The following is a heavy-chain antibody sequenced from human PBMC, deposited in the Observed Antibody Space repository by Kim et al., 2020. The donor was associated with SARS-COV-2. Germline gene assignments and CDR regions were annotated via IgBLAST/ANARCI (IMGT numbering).Heavy chain of an antibody. D-gene: IGHD3-10*01. V-gene: IGHV3-23*01. J-gene: IGHJ4*02. CDR3: AKDFMEWFGELWS. Sequence: YADSVKGRFTISRDNSKNTLYLQMNSLRAEDTAVYYCAKDFMEWFGELWSWGQGTLVTVSS.